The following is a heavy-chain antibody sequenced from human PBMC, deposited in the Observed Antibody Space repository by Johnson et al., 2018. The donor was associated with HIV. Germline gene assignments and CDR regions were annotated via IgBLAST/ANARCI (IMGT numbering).Heavy chain of an antibody. J-gene: IGHJ3*02. Sequence: QVQLVESGGGVVQPGMFVRLSCAASGLNFSDYGMHWVRQAPGKGLEWVAVISFDGSNEYYADSVKGRFTISRDNSKKTLYLQMNSLRPEDTAVYYCAREVYAHDAFDIWGQGTMVTVSS. V-gene: IGHV3-30*04. CDR2: ISFDGSNE. CDR1: GLNFSDYG. CDR3: AREVYAHDAFDI. D-gene: IGHD3-16*01.